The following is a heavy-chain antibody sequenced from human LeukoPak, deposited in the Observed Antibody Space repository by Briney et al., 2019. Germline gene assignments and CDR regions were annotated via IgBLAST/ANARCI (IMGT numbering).Heavy chain of an antibody. J-gene: IGHJ6*03. D-gene: IGHD6-19*01. CDR3: ARLGRAVASTTYYYYDYMDV. CDR2: IYSTGSN. Sequence: SETLPLTCTVSGGSISSFYWSWVRQPAGKGLEWIGRIYSTGSNNNNPSLESRVTMSVDTSNNQFSLKLSSVTAADTAVYFCARLGRAVASTTYYYYDYMDVWGKGTTVTVSS. CDR1: GGSISSFY. V-gene: IGHV4-4*07.